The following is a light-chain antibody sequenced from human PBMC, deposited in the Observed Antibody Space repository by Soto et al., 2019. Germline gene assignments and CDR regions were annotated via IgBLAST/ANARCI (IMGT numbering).Light chain of an antibody. CDR3: QQYGSSPIT. Sequence: EIVLTPSPGTLSLSPGERASLSCRASQSASSNFLAWYQQKPGQAPRLLIYGASSRATGIPDRFSGSGSGTDFTLTISRLEPEDFAVYYCQQYGSSPITFGQGARLEIK. CDR2: GAS. CDR1: QSASSNF. V-gene: IGKV3-20*01. J-gene: IGKJ5*01.